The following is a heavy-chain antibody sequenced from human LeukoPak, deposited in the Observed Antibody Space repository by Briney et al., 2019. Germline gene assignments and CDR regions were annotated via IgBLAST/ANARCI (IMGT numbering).Heavy chain of an antibody. CDR2: ISSSSSTI. Sequence: GGSLRLSCAASGFTFSSYSMNWVRQAPGKGLEWVSYISSSSSTIYYADSVKGRFTISRDNAKNSLYLQMNSQRAEDTAVYYCARRQWLVYYYYYYMDVWGKGTTVTVSS. V-gene: IGHV3-48*01. J-gene: IGHJ6*03. D-gene: IGHD6-19*01. CDR1: GFTFSSYS. CDR3: ARRQWLVYYYYYYMDV.